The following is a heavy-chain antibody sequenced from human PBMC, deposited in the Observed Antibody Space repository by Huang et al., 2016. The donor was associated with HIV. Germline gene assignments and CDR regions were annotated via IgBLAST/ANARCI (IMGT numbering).Heavy chain of an antibody. V-gene: IGHV3-30-3*01. CDR2: ISYDGSNK. Sequence: QVQLVESGGGVVQPGRSLRLSCAASGFTFSNYAMHWVRQAPGKGLEVVAVISYDGSNKYYTDYVKGRFTISIDNSKNALYLQMNSLRAEDTAVYYCARRAVAGIYYYYYMDVWGKGTTVTVSS. J-gene: IGHJ6*03. D-gene: IGHD6-19*01. CDR1: GFTFSNYA. CDR3: ARRAVAGIYYYYYMDV.